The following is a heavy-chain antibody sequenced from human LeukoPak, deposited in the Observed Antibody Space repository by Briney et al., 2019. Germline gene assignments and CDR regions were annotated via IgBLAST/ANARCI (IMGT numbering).Heavy chain of an antibody. D-gene: IGHD3-22*01. J-gene: IGHJ6*02. CDR2: IKQDGSEK. CDR1: GFTFSSYW. CDR3: ARDLLYDSSGYYGYYGMDV. Sequence: GGSLRLSCAASGFTFSSYWMSWVRQAPGKGLEWVANIKQDGSEKYYVDSVKGRFTISRDNSKNTLYLQMNSLRAEDTAVYYCARDLLYDSSGYYGYYGMDVWGQGTTVTVSS. V-gene: IGHV3-7*01.